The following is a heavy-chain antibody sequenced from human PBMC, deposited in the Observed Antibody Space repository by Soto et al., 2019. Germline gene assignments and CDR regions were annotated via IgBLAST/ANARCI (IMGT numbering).Heavy chain of an antibody. J-gene: IGHJ4*02. D-gene: IGHD7-27*01. Sequence: SETLSLTCTVSGGSISSGGYYWSWIRQHPGKGLEWIGYIYYSGSTYYNPSLKSRVTISVDTSKNQFSLKLSSVTAADTAVYYCARVGKGRYFDYWGQGTLVTVPQ. CDR3: ARVGKGRYFDY. V-gene: IGHV4-31*03. CDR1: GGSISSGGYY. CDR2: IYYSGST.